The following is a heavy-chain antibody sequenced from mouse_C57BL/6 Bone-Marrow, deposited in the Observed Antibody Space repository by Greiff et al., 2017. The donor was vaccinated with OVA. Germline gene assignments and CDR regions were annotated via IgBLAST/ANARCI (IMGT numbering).Heavy chain of an antibody. CDR1: GFTFSSYG. J-gene: IGHJ2*01. V-gene: IGHV5-6*01. Sequence: EVKLVESGGDLVKPGGSLKLSCAASGFTFSSYGMSWVRQTPDKRLEWVATISSGGSYTYYPDRGKGRCTRSRDKAKNTLSLQMSILKSEDTALYYCARQRYYYGSSYYFDYWGQGTTLTVSS. CDR2: ISSGGSYT. CDR3: ARQRYYYGSSYYFDY. D-gene: IGHD1-1*01.